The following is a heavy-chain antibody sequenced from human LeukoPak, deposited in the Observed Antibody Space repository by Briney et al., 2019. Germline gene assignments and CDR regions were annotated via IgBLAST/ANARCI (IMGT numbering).Heavy chain of an antibody. V-gene: IGHV3-43D*04. CDR3: EGAFDI. J-gene: IGHJ3*02. CDR1: GFTFSSYA. CDR2: ISWDGEST. Sequence: GGSLRLSCAASGFTFSSYAMSWVRQAPGKGLEWVSLISWDGESTNYLDSVRGRFTISRDNTRNSLFLQMNSLRPEDTAFYFCEGAFDIWGQGAMVTVSS.